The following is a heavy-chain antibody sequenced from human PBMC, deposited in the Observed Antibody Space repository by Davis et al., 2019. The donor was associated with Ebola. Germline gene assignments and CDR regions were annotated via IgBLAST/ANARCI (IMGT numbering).Heavy chain of an antibody. V-gene: IGHV3-48*02. CDR1: GFTFSSYS. J-gene: IGHJ4*02. Sequence: GESLKISCAASGFTFSSYSMNWVRQAPGKGLEWVSYISSSSSTIYYADSVKGRFTISRDNAKNSLYRQMNSLRDEDTAVYYCARDALGLLIFGYFDYWGQGTLVTVSS. CDR2: ISSSSSTI. D-gene: IGHD3-3*01. CDR3: ARDALGLLIFGYFDY.